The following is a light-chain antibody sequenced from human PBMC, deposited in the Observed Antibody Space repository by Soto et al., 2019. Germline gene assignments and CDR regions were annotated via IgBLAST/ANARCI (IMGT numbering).Light chain of an antibody. J-gene: IGKJ1*01. V-gene: IGKV3-20*01. Sequence: TQSPAPLSLSTGDRATLSCRASQSLSSNFLAWYQQKPGQAPRLLIYGASSRASGIPDRFSGSGSGTDFTLTSSMLEPEDCAVYCCQHYGSSRTFGQGTKVDI. CDR3: QHYGSSRT. CDR1: QSLSSNF. CDR2: GAS.